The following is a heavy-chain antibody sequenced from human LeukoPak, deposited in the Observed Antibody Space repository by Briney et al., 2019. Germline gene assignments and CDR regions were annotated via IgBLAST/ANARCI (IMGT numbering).Heavy chain of an antibody. V-gene: IGHV3-23*01. CDR1: GFTFSSYA. CDR2: ISGSGGST. J-gene: IGHJ4*02. Sequence: GGSLRLSCAASGFTFSSYAMSWVRQAPGKGLEWVSAISGSGGSTYYADSVKGRFTVSRDNAKNSLYLQMNSLRAEDTAVYYCARGEYHYYDSSGYYSDYWGQGTLVTVSS. D-gene: IGHD3-22*01. CDR3: ARGEYHYYDSSGYYSDY.